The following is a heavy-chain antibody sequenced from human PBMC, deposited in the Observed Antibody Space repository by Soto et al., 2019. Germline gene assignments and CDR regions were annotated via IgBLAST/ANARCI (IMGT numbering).Heavy chain of an antibody. V-gene: IGHV4-59*08. Sequence: SETLSPTCTVSGGSISSYYWSWIRQPPGKGLEWIGYIYYSGSTNYNPSLKSRVIISVDTSKNQFSLKLSSVTAADTAVYYCAGSAYSSGWYIDYWGQGTLVTVSS. CDR2: IYYSGST. CDR1: GGSISSYY. D-gene: IGHD6-19*01. J-gene: IGHJ4*02. CDR3: AGSAYSSGWYIDY.